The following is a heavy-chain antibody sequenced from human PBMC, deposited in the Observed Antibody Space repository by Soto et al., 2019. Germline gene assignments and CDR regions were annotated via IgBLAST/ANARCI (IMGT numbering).Heavy chain of an antibody. Sequence: GGSLRLSCTASGFTFNNYDMHWVRQAAGKGLEWVSVIGTPGDTYYPGSVKGRFTVSREDAKNSLHLQMNSLRADDPAVYYCATTVGTHLGTLSYWGQGTLVTVS. CDR3: ATTVGTHLGTLSY. D-gene: IGHD1-1*01. J-gene: IGHJ4*02. V-gene: IGHV3-13*01. CDR2: IGTPGDT. CDR1: GFTFNNYD.